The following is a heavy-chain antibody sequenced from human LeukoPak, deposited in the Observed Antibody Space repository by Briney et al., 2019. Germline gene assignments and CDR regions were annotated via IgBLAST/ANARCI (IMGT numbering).Heavy chain of an antibody. D-gene: IGHD6-25*01. CDR3: AKNPTGFPNWFDP. J-gene: IGHJ5*02. Sequence: PGGSLRLSCAASGFTVSSNYMSWVRQAPGKGLEWVSVISSTSDYTYYTDSVKGRFTISRDNSKNTLYLQMNSLRADDTAVYYCAKNPTGFPNWFDPWGQGTLVTVSS. CDR1: GFTVSSNY. CDR2: ISSTSDYT. V-gene: IGHV3-53*01.